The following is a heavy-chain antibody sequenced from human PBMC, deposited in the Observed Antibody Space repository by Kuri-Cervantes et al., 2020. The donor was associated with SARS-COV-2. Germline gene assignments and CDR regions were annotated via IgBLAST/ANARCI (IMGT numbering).Heavy chain of an antibody. CDR1: GGSVSSGNDY. Sequence: LRLSCTVSGGSVSSGNDYWSWIRQPPGKGLEWIGFVYYSGDTNYNPSLKSRVTISVDTSKNQFSLKLRSVTAADTAVYYCGRGGDYDYSSGYSQYVQHWGQGTQVTVSS. J-gene: IGHJ1*01. V-gene: IGHV4-61*01. CDR2: VYYSGDT. CDR3: GRGGDYDYSSGYSQYVQH. D-gene: IGHD3-3*01.